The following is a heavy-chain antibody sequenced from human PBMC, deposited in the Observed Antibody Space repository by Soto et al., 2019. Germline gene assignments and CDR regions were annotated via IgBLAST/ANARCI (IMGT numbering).Heavy chain of an antibody. CDR2: IYYTGNT. Sequence: QVQLQESGPGLVKPSQTLSLTCTVSGGSISSGGTGSYWTWIRQLPGKGLEWIGYIYYTGNTYYIPSLKSRPTISIDTSENQFSLKLTSVTAADTAVDFCASGHDAYKVRYWGQGTLVTVSS. CDR1: GGSISSGGTGSY. V-gene: IGHV4-31*03. J-gene: IGHJ4*02. D-gene: IGHD1-1*01. CDR3: ASGHDAYKVRY.